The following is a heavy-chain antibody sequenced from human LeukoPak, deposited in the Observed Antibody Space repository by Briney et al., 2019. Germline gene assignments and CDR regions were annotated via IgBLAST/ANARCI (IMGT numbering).Heavy chain of an antibody. CDR3: VRERGGSNSEH. V-gene: IGHV3-23*01. D-gene: IGHD1-26*01. J-gene: IGHJ1*01. Sequence: HPGGSLRLSCAASGFSLSSHAMSWVRQAPGKGLEWVSSISSSGDRTYYADSVKGRLTISRGNPKNTLLLQMNSLRAEDTAIYYCVRERGGSNSEHWGQGTLVTVSS. CDR2: ISSSGDRT. CDR1: GFSLSSHA.